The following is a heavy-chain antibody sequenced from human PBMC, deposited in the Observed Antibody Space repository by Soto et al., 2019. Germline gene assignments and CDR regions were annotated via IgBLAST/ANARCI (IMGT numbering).Heavy chain of an antibody. CDR1: GGTFSSYA. CDR2: IIPIFGTA. Sequence: SVKVSCKASGGTFSSYAISWVRQAPGQGLEWMGGIIPIFGTANYAQKFQGRVTITADESTSTAYMELSSLRSEDTAVYYCARRTGGYSYGYGPYYYYYYGMDVWGQGXTVTVYS. D-gene: IGHD5-18*01. V-gene: IGHV1-69*13. J-gene: IGHJ6*02. CDR3: ARRTGGYSYGYGPYYYYYYGMDV.